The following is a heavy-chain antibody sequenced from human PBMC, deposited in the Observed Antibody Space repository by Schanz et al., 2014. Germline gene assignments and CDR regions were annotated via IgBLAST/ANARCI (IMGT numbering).Heavy chain of an antibody. CDR3: AKGRFGELSAFDI. J-gene: IGHJ3*02. CDR2: IRSSSTPI. Sequence: DVHLLESGGGLVQPGGSLRLSCASSGFSFTTYAMSWVRQAPGKGPEWVSYIRSSSTPIYYADSVKGRFTISRDNSKNTLYLQMNSLRAEDTAVYYCAKGRFGELSAFDIWGQGTMVTVSS. V-gene: IGHV3-23*01. CDR1: GFSFTTYA. D-gene: IGHD3-10*01.